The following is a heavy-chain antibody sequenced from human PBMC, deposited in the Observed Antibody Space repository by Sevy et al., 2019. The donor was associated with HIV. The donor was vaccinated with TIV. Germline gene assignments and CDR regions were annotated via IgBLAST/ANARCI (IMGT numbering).Heavy chain of an antibody. CDR2: IYYSGST. CDR1: GGSISSGDYY. D-gene: IGHD6-19*01. CDR3: ARSSSGWYGSVGDFDY. J-gene: IGHJ4*02. V-gene: IGHV4-30-4*01. Sequence: SETLSLTCTVSGGSISSGDYYWSWIRQPPGKGLEWIWYIYYSGSTYYNPSLKSRVTISVDTSKNQFSLKLSSVTAADTAVYYCARSSSGWYGSVGDFDYWGQGTLVTVSS.